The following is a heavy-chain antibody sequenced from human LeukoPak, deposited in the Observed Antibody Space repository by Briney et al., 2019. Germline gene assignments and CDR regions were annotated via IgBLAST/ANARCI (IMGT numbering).Heavy chain of an antibody. CDR3: AKDQGLGYRMVPGAFDI. CDR1: GFTFSSYA. Sequence: TGGSLRLSCAASGFTFSSYAMSWVRQAPGKGLEWVSAISGSGGSTYYADSVKGRFTISRDNSKNTLYLQMNSLRAEDTAVYYCAKDQGLGYRMVPGAFDIWGQGTMVTVSS. J-gene: IGHJ3*02. CDR2: ISGSGGST. V-gene: IGHV3-23*01. D-gene: IGHD5-18*01.